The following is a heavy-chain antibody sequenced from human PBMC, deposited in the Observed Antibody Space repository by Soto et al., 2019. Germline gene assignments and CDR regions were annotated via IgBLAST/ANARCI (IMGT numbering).Heavy chain of an antibody. J-gene: IGHJ6*02. V-gene: IGHV3-23*01. Sequence: EVQLLESGGGLVQPGGSLRLSCAASGFTFSRFAMNWVRQAPGKGLEWGSGIGGSGGTTYYADSVKGRFTISRDNSKNTLFLKMNSLRAEDTAVYYCAKDSLGDYYYYGLDVWGQGTTVTVSS. CDR3: AKDSLGDYYYYGLDV. CDR1: GFTFSRFA. D-gene: IGHD2-15*01. CDR2: IGGSGGTT.